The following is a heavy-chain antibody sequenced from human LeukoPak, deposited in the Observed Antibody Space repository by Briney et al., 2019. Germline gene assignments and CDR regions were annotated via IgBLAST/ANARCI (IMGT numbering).Heavy chain of an antibody. CDR2: IIPILGIA. CDR1: GGTFSSYA. CDR3: ARDVEVVTAIRLGY. Sequence: ASVKVSCKASGGTFSSYAISWVRQAPGQGLEWMGRIIPILGIANYAQKFQGRVTITADKSTSTAYMELSSLRSEDTAVYYCARDVEVVTAIRLGYWGQGTLVTVSS. D-gene: IGHD2-21*02. J-gene: IGHJ4*02. V-gene: IGHV1-69*04.